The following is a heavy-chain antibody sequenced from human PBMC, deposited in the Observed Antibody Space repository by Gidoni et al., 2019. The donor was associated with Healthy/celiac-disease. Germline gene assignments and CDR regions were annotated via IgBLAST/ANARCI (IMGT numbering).Heavy chain of an antibody. V-gene: IGHV3-23*01. CDR3: AKDLGPLAFTIGNYMDV. Sequence: SGSGGSTYYADSVKGRFTISRDNSKNTLYLQMNSLRAEDTAVYYCAKDLGPLAFTIGNYMDVWGKGTTVTVSS. D-gene: IGHD3-10*01. J-gene: IGHJ6*03. CDR2: SGSGGST.